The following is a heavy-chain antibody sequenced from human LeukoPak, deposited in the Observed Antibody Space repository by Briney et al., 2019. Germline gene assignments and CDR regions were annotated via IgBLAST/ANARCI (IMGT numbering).Heavy chain of an antibody. J-gene: IGHJ4*02. CDR3: ARGPSGSDY. CDR2: INPSSGGT. V-gene: IGHV1-2*06. Sequence: ASVTVSCKVSGYTFTGYYLHWLRQAPGQGLEWMGRINPSSGGTNYAQKFQGRVTMTRDTSINTAYMALSSLRSDDTAVYYCARGPSGSDYWGQGTLVTVSS. D-gene: IGHD3-10*01. CDR1: GYTFTGYY.